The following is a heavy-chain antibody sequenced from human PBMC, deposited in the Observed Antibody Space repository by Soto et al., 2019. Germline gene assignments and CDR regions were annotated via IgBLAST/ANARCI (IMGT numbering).Heavy chain of an antibody. D-gene: IGHD2-15*01. J-gene: IGHJ4*02. Sequence: QVQLVESGGGVVQPGRSLRLSCAASGFTFSGYGMHWVRQAPGKGLEWVAVISHDGSDQYYADSVKGRFTISRDNSKNTLYLQMHSLSAEDTAMYYCARSLGGSSYFVSDHWGQGTLVTVSS. CDR3: ARSLGGSSYFVSDH. CDR2: ISHDGSDQ. V-gene: IGHV3-30*03. CDR1: GFTFSGYG.